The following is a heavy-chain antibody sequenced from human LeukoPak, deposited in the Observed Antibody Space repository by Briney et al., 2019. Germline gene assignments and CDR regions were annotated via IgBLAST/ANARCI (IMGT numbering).Heavy chain of an antibody. CDR2: ISSSSSYI. Sequence: GGSLRLSCAASGFTFSSYSMNWVRQAPGKGLEWVSSISSSSSYIYYADSVKGRFTISRDNAKNSLYLQMNSLRAEDTAVYYCARDQNIVVVPAAPRGDYYDSSGYPDYWGQGTLVTVSS. V-gene: IGHV3-21*01. D-gene: IGHD2-2*01. CDR1: GFTFSSYS. J-gene: IGHJ4*02. CDR3: ARDQNIVVVPAAPRGDYYDSSGYPDY.